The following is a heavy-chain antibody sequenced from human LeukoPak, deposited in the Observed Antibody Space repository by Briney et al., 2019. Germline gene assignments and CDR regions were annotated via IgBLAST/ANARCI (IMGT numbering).Heavy chain of an antibody. J-gene: IGHJ4*02. V-gene: IGHV3-23*01. Sequence: GGSLRLSCTASGFTLSSYAMSWVRQAPGEGLEWVSTISGSADNTNYAEAVKGRFAISRDNSKNTMYLQMNSLRAEDTAVYYCAKQGFGCWGQGTLVTVSS. CDR3: AKQGFGC. CDR1: GFTLSSYA. CDR2: ISGSADNT.